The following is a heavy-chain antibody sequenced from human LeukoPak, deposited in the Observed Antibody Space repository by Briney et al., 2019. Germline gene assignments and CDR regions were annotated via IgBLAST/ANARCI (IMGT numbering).Heavy chain of an antibody. J-gene: IGHJ5*02. CDR3: ARGGLRRSLGWFDP. V-gene: IGHV6-1*01. CDR1: GDSVSSNSVG. Sequence: QTLSLTCAISGDSVSSNSVGWNWIRQSPSRGLEWLGRTYYGSKWYTDYAVSVISRITINVDTSKNQFSMQLNSVTPEDTAVYYCARGGLRRSLGWFDPWGQGTLVTVSS. CDR2: TYYGSKWYT. D-gene: IGHD6-13*01.